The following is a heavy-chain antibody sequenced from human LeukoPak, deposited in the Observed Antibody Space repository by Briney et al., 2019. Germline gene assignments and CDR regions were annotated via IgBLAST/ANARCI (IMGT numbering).Heavy chain of an antibody. Sequence: GASVKVSCKASGYTFTGYYMRWVRQAPGQGLEWMGWINPNSGGTNYAQKFQGRVTMTRDTSISTAYMELSRLRSDDTAVYYCARVGHYSSSWYLPYYYYYMDVWGKGTTVTVSS. CDR1: GYTFTGYY. D-gene: IGHD6-13*01. CDR3: ARVGHYSSSWYLPYYYYYMDV. V-gene: IGHV1-2*02. J-gene: IGHJ6*03. CDR2: INPNSGGT.